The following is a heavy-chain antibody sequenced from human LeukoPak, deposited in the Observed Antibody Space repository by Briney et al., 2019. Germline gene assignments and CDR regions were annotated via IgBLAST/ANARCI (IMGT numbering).Heavy chain of an antibody. D-gene: IGHD3-22*01. Sequence: ASVKVSCKVSGYTLTELSMHWVRQAPGKGLEWMGGFDPEDGETIYAQKFQGRVTMTEDTSTDTAYMEVSSLRAEDAAVYDCATWGRGYYFGGDFDYWGQGTLVTVSS. V-gene: IGHV1-24*01. J-gene: IGHJ4*02. CDR3: ATWGRGYYFGGDFDY. CDR1: GYTLTELS. CDR2: FDPEDGET.